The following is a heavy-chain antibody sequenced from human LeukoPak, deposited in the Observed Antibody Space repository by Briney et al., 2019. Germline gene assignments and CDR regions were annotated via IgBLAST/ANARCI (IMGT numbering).Heavy chain of an antibody. D-gene: IGHD1-1*01. CDR1: GGSISSTIYY. J-gene: IGHJ2*01. CDR3: ARRDNTWFFDL. V-gene: IGHV4-39*01. CDR2: IFYSGST. Sequence: SETLSLACTVSGGSISSTIYYWGWIRQPPGKGLEWIGSIFYSGSTPYNPSLKSRVTISVDTSKNQFSLKLSSVTAADTAVYYCARRDNTWFFDLWGRGTLVTVSS.